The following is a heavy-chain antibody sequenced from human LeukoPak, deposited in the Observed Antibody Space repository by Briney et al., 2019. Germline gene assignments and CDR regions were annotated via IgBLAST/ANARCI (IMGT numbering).Heavy chain of an antibody. CDR2: IFESVKT. D-gene: IGHD1-26*01. J-gene: IGHJ5*02. CDR3: ARGIIVGATWGENYNCFDP. CDR1: GASISSGLYY. Sequence: PSETLSLTCSVSGASISSGLYYWNWIRQPAGKGLEWIGRIFESVKTNYNPSLKSRVTISVDTSKNQFSLKLSSVTAADTAVYYCARGIIVGATWGENYNCFDPWGQGTLVTVSS. V-gene: IGHV4-61*10.